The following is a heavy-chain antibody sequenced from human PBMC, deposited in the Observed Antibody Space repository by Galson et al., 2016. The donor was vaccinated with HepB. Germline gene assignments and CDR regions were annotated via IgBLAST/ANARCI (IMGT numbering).Heavy chain of an antibody. D-gene: IGHD6-19*01. CDR3: ARSDKYRSGWFDGPTGYHHGMDV. CDR2: IIPMFGTP. V-gene: IGHV1-69*13. Sequence: SVKVSCKASGGTFTNYAFSWVRQAPGQGLEWMGGIIPMFGTPNYAQKFQARVTITADESTSTAYMEVSSLRSEDTAVYYCARSDKYRSGWFDGPTGYHHGMDVWGQGTTVTVSS. CDR1: GGTFTNYA. J-gene: IGHJ6*02.